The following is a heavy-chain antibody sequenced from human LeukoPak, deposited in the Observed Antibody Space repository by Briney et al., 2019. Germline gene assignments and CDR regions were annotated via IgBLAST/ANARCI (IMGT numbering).Heavy chain of an antibody. CDR1: GYTFTGYY. Sequence: ASVKVSCKASGYTFTGYYMHWVRQAPGQGLEWLERINPNSGGTNYARKFQGRLTITSHTSISTAYRALSGLRSDDTAVYCCARGPSRGYYDSSGYLAVWGQGTLVTVSS. CDR3: ARGPSRGYYDSSGYLAV. D-gene: IGHD3-22*01. CDR2: INPNSGGT. V-gene: IGHV1-2*02. J-gene: IGHJ4*02.